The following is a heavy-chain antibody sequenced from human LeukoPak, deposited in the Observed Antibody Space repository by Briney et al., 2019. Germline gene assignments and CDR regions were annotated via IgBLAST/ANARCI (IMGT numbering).Heavy chain of an antibody. J-gene: IGHJ4*02. Sequence: ASVKVSCKASGHTFIGYYMHWVRQAPGQGLEWMGWINPNSGGTNYAQKFQGRVTMTRDTSISTAYMELSRLRSDDTAVYYCARVSSGGHYYFDYWGQGTLVTVSS. CDR1: GHTFIGYY. CDR3: ARVSSGGHYYFDY. D-gene: IGHD2-15*01. V-gene: IGHV1-2*02. CDR2: INPNSGGT.